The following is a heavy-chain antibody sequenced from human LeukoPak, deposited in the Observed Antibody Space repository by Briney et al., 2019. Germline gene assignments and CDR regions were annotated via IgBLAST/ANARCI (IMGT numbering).Heavy chain of an antibody. CDR3: AKDTRCGGDCYSVGNY. Sequence: GGSLRLSCAASGFTFSSYGMRWVRQAPGKGLEWVAVISYDGSNKYYTDSVKGRFTISRDNSKNTLYLQLNSLKPEDTAVYYCAKDTRCGGDCYSVGNYWGQGTLVTVSS. CDR1: GFTFSSYG. V-gene: IGHV3-30*18. CDR2: ISYDGSNK. J-gene: IGHJ4*02. D-gene: IGHD2-21*02.